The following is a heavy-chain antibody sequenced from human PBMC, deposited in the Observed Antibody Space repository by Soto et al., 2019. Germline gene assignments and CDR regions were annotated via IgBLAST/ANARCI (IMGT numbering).Heavy chain of an antibody. D-gene: IGHD3-3*02. CDR2: ITDSGGDA. Sequence: EGSLRLSCTASGIIFSTFAMSWVRQAPGKGLEWVSGITDSGGDAKYADSVRGRFTISRDNSKNTLYLQMSSLRAEDSAVYYCARGSTESYPGSGIFAFWGRGTLVTVSS. CDR1: GIIFSTFA. CDR3: ARGSTESYPGSGIFAF. V-gene: IGHV3-23*01. J-gene: IGHJ4*02.